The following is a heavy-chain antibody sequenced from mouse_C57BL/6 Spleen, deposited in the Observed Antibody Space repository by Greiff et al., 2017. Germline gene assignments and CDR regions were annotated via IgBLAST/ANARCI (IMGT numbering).Heavy chain of an antibody. V-gene: IGHV1-74*01. J-gene: IGHJ4*01. CDR2: INPSDSDT. Sequence: QVQLQQPGAELVKPGASVKVSCEASGYTFTSYWMHWVKQSPGQGLEWIGRINPSDSDTNYNQKFKGKDTLTVDKSSSTAYMQHSSLTAEDSAVNYWEMRVPVGDYWGQGTSVTVSS. CDR1: GYTFTSYW. CDR3: EMRVPVGDY.